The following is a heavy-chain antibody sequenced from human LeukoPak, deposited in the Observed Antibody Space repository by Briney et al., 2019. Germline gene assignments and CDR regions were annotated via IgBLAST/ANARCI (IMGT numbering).Heavy chain of an antibody. D-gene: IGHD3-10*01. CDR2: IYHSGST. CDR1: GGSISSSNW. Sequence: NPSGTLSLTCAVSGGSISSSNWWSWVRQPPGKGLEWIGEIYHSGSTNYNPSLKSRVTISVDKSKNQFSLKLSSVTAADTAVYYCAAPYGSGSYSAFDIWGQGTMVTVSS. J-gene: IGHJ3*02. CDR3: AAPYGSGSYSAFDI. V-gene: IGHV4-4*02.